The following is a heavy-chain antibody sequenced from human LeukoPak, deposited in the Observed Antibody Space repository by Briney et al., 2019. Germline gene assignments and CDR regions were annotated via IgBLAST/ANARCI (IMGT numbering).Heavy chain of an antibody. CDR2: IKRDGSEI. Sequence: GGSLTLSCVASGFTFSDHSMMWVRQAPGKGLEWVANIKRDGSEIYYVDSVKGRFTISRDNAKNSLYLQMNSLRAEDTAVYYCAGIYGGNSYYFDYWGQGTLVTVSS. CDR1: GFTFSDHS. J-gene: IGHJ4*02. V-gene: IGHV3-7*01. CDR3: AGIYGGNSYYFDY. D-gene: IGHD4-23*01.